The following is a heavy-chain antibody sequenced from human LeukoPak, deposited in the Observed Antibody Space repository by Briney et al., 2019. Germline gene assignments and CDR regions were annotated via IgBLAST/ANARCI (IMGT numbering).Heavy chain of an antibody. CDR1: GFTFSSYA. J-gene: IGHJ4*02. CDR3: ARDGGRWLQPYYFDY. Sequence: GRSLRLSCAASGFTFSSYAMHWVRQAPGKGLEWVAVISYDGSYKYYAYSVKGRFTISRDNSKNTLYLQMNSLRAEDTAVYYCARDGGRWLQPYYFDYWGQGTLVTVSS. CDR2: ISYDGSYK. D-gene: IGHD5-24*01. V-gene: IGHV3-30-3*01.